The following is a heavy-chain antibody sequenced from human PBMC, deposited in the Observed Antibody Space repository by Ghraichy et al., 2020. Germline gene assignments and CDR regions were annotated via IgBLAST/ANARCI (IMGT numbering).Heavy chain of an antibody. CDR1: GFTVSSNY. CDR2: IYSGGST. CDR3: AGRIVVVPAAPPLPPDV. D-gene: IGHD2-2*01. V-gene: IGHV3-66*01. J-gene: IGHJ6*02. Sequence: GGSLRLSCAASGFTVSSNYMSWVRQAPGKGLEWVSVIYSGGSTYYADSVKGRFTISRDNSKNTLYLQMNSLRAEDTAVYYCAGRIVVVPAAPPLPPDVWGQGTTVTVSS.